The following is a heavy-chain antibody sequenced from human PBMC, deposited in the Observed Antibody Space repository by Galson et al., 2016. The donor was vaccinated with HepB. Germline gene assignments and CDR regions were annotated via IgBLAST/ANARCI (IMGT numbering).Heavy chain of an antibody. Sequence: GKALEWLALIYWDDDKRYSPSLKSRLTITKNTSKNPVVLTVTNMDPVDTATYYCVHTSKAVYDYWGQGTLVTVSS. V-gene: IGHV2-5*02. J-gene: IGHJ4*02. D-gene: IGHD6-19*01. CDR3: VHTSKAVYDY. CDR2: IYWDDDK.